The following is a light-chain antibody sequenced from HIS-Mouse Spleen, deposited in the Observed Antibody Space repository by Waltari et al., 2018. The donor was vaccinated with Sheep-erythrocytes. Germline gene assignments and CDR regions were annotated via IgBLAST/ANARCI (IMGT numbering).Light chain of an antibody. CDR2: EGS. CDR1: SSDVGSYNL. J-gene: IGLJ2*01. Sequence: QSALTQPASVSGSPGQSITISCTGTSSDVGSYNLVSWYQQHPGKAPKLMIYEGSKRPSVVSNRCSGSKSVNTAFLTISGLQAEDEADYYCCSYAGSSTLVFGGGTKLTVL. CDR3: CSYAGSSTLV. V-gene: IGLV2-23*01.